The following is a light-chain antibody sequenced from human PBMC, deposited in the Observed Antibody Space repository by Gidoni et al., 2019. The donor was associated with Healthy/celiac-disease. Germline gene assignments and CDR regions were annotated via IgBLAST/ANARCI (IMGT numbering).Light chain of an antibody. Sequence: EIVLTQSPATLSWSPGERATLSCRASQRVSSYLAWYQQTPGQAPRLLIYDASNRATGIPARFSGSGSGTDFTLTISSLGPEDFAVYYCQQRSNWPPLFTFGPGTKVDIK. CDR2: DAS. V-gene: IGKV3-11*01. CDR1: QRVSSY. CDR3: QQRSNWPPLFT. J-gene: IGKJ3*01.